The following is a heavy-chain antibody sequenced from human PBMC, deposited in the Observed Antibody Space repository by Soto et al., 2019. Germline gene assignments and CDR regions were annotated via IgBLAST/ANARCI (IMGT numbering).Heavy chain of an antibody. Sequence: QLQLQESGPGLVKPPETLSLTCTVSGGSISSNGYSWGWIRQPPGRGLEWIGAIYYSGTTYYNPSLTSRVTISVDTSKNQFSLKLSSVTAADTAVYYCARRDPYSSGKFDPWGQGTLVTVSS. V-gene: IGHV4-39*01. CDR3: ARRDPYSSGKFDP. D-gene: IGHD6-19*01. CDR2: IYYSGTT. J-gene: IGHJ5*02. CDR1: GGSISSNGYS.